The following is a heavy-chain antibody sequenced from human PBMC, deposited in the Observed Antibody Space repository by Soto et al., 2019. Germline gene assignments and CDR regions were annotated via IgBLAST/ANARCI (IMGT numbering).Heavy chain of an antibody. CDR1: GFTFSSYT. D-gene: IGHD2-2*01. CDR3: ARDGSGAAANPYFDY. J-gene: IGHJ4*02. Sequence: RRLSCAASGFTFSSYTMHWVRQAPGKGLEWVSSISTSSTYRYIADSVTGRFTISRDNAQNSLYLQMTSLRAEDTAVYYCARDGSGAAANPYFDYWGQGTLVTVS. V-gene: IGHV3-21*04. CDR2: ISTSSTYR.